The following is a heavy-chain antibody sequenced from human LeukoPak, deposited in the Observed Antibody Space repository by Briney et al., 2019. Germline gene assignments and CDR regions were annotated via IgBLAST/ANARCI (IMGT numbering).Heavy chain of an antibody. CDR2: IWYDGSNK. Sequence: GRSLRLSCAASGFTFSSYGMHWVRQAPGKGLEWVAVIWYDGSNKYYADSVKGRFTISRDNAKNSLYLQMNSLRAEDTALYYCAKDKLGAIAAAGLFDYWGQGTLVTVSS. CDR3: AKDKLGAIAAAGLFDY. V-gene: IGHV3-33*03. J-gene: IGHJ4*02. CDR1: GFTFSSYG. D-gene: IGHD6-13*01.